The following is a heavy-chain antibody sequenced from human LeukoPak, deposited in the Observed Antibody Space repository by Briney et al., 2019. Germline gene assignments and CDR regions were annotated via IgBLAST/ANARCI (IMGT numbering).Heavy chain of an antibody. J-gene: IGHJ4*02. CDR3: AKESGTSRPLDF. CDR2: VSASGGHT. Sequence: GGSLRLSCVASGYTFSNYGMTWVRQAPGKGLEWVSAVSASGGHTFYVDSARGRFTVSRDDSKNTLYLQMNSLRADDTAVYYCAKESGTSRPLDFWGQGTLVTVSS. CDR1: GYTFSNYG. D-gene: IGHD1-1*01. V-gene: IGHV3-23*01.